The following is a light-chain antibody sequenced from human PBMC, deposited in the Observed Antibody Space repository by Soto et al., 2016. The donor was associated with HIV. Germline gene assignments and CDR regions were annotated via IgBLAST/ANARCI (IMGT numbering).Light chain of an antibody. J-gene: IGLJ2*01. CDR2: DDS. CDR1: NIGSKS. V-gene: IGLV3-21*03. Sequence: SYVLTQSPSVSVAPGKTARIACGGNNIGSKSVHWYQQKPGQAPVLVVYDDSHRPSGIPERFSGSNSGNTATLTISRVEAGDEAEYYCQVWDSTTDHPVFGGGTKVTVL. CDR3: QVWDSTTDHPV.